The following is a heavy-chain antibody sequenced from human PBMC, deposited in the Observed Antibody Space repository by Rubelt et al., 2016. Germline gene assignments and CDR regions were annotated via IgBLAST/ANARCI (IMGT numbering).Heavy chain of an antibody. CDR1: GYSFTSYW. Sequence: EVQLVQSGAEVKKPGESLRISCKGSGYSFTSYWISWVRQMPGKGLGWMGRLDPSDPYSNYSPSCQGHVTISADKSISTAYLQWSSLKASDTAMYYCARSSGTTVTTVDYWGQGTLVTVSS. J-gene: IGHJ4*02. CDR2: LDPSDPYS. D-gene: IGHD4-17*01. CDR3: ARSSGTTVTTVDY. V-gene: IGHV5-10-1*01.